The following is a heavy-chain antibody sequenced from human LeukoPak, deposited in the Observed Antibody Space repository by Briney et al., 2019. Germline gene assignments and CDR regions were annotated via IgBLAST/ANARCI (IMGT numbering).Heavy chain of an antibody. Sequence: SETLSLTCTVSGGSISSYYWSWIRQPPGKGLEWIGYIYTSGSTNYNPSLKSRVTISVDTSKNQFSLKLSSVTAADTAVYYCARPGYENAFDIWGQGTMVTVSS. CDR1: GGSISSYY. D-gene: IGHD5-12*01. J-gene: IGHJ3*02. CDR2: IYTSGST. V-gene: IGHV4-4*09. CDR3: ARPGYENAFDI.